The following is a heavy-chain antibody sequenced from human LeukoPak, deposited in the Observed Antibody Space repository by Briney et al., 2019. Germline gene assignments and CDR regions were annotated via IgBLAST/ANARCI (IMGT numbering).Heavy chain of an antibody. D-gene: IGHD3-22*01. CDR1: GFTFSSYW. Sequence: GGSLRLSCAASGFTFSSYWMSWVRQAPGKGLEWVANIRQAESEKSYVDSVKGRFTISRDNAKNSLYLQMNSLRAEDTAVYYCAREGGDAMIPWGQGTLVTVSS. CDR2: IRQAESEK. V-gene: IGHV3-7*01. J-gene: IGHJ4*02. CDR3: AREGGDAMIP.